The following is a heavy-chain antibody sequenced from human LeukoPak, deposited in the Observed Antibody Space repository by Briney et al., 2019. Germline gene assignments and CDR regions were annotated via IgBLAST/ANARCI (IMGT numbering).Heavy chain of an antibody. V-gene: IGHV3-20*04. J-gene: IGHJ4*02. D-gene: IGHD3-10*01. CDR1: GFTFDDYG. CDR2: INWNGGST. CDR3: ARGTAGVEFDY. Sequence: GGSLRLSCAASGFTFDDYGMSWVRQAPGKGLEWVSGINWNGGSTGYADSVKGRFTISRDNAKNSLYLQMNSLRAEDTSLYYCARGTAGVEFDYWGQGTLVTVSS.